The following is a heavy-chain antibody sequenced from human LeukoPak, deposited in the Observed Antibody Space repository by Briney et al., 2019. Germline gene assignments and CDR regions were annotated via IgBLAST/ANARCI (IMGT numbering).Heavy chain of an antibody. D-gene: IGHD1-20*01. CDR2: TNHSGST. CDR3: ARGSFITGTSWFDP. Sequence: SETLSLTCTVSGGSISSYYWSWIRQPPGKGLEWIGETNHSGSTNYNPSLKSRVTISVDTSKNQFSLKLSSVTAADTAVYYCARGSFITGTSWFDPWGQGTLVTVSS. J-gene: IGHJ5*02. CDR1: GGSISSYY. V-gene: IGHV4-34*01.